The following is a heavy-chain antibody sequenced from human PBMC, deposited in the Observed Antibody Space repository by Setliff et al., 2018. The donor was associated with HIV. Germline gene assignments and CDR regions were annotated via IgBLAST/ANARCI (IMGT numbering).Heavy chain of an antibody. D-gene: IGHD1-1*01. J-gene: IGHJ4*02. Sequence: SETLSLTCTVTDDSISRSSYYWAWIRQSPGKGLEWIGSIYYSGSTYYNPSLKSRVTISIDTSKNQFSLKLTSVTVADSALYFCARTRALNSSNWNPFDYWGQGTLVTVSS. CDR3: ARTRALNSSNWNPFDY. CDR1: DDSISRSSYY. CDR2: IYYSGST. V-gene: IGHV4-39*07.